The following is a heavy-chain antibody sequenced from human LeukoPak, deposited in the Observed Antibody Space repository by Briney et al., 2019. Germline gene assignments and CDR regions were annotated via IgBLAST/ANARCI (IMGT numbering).Heavy chain of an antibody. CDR3: ARTSRELGGYAPWELMPPFDY. CDR2: ISSSSSTI. D-gene: IGHD1-7*01. V-gene: IGHV3-48*01. Sequence: PGGSLRLSCAASGFTFSSYRMNWVRQAPGKGLEWVSYISSSSSTIYYADSVKGRFTISRDNAKNSLYLQMNSLRAEDTAVYYWARTSRELGGYAPWELMPPFDYWGQGTLVTVSS. J-gene: IGHJ4*02. CDR1: GFTFSSYR.